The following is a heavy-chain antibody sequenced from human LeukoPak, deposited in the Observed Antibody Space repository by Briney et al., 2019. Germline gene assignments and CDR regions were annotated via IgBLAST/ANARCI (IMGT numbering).Heavy chain of an antibody. Sequence: GGSLRLSCVASGFTFSNHGMSWVRQDPGKGLEWVSSISANSVYTYYAASVKGRFTISRDNSKNTLYLQMNSLRAEDTAVYYCARDHPHYYGSGAPHYYGMDVWGQGTTVTVSS. V-gene: IGHV3-23*01. CDR3: ARDHPHYYGSGAPHYYGMDV. D-gene: IGHD3-10*01. J-gene: IGHJ6*02. CDR2: ISANSVYT. CDR1: GFTFSNHG.